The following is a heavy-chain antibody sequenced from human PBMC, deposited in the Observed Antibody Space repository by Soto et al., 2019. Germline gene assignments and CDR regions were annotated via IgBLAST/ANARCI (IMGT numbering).Heavy chain of an antibody. V-gene: IGHV4-39*01. CDR2: IFYSGST. J-gene: IGHJ5*02. Sequence: SETLSLTCSVSGGSISTSRSYWAWIRQPPGKGLEWLANIFYSGSTFYNPSLASRVSVSVDTSKNEFSLKLRSVTAADTAVYYCARQPPTGDTGLWLDPWGQGTLVTVS. D-gene: IGHD5-12*01. CDR1: GGSISTSRSY. CDR3: ARQPPTGDTGLWLDP.